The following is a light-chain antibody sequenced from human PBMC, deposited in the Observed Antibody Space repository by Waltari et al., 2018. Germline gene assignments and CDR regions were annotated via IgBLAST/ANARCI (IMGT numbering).Light chain of an antibody. V-gene: IGKV1-16*02. CDR2: AAS. Sequence: DIQMTQSPSSLSASVGDSITITCRASQGIDNYLAWFQQKPGKAPQSLLYAASTLQSGVPSNFSGSGFGTDFPLTINGLQPEVFATYFCQQYDSYPHTFGQGTRLEVK. CDR3: QQYDSYPHT. CDR1: QGIDNY. J-gene: IGKJ2*01.